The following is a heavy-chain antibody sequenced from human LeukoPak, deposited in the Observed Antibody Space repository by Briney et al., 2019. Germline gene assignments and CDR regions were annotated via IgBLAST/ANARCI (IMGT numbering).Heavy chain of an antibody. CDR1: GFTVSSNY. D-gene: IGHD3-22*01. CDR3: ARETYYYDSSGYYPYFDY. J-gene: IGHJ4*02. CDR2: IYSGGST. Sequence: PGGSLRLSCAASGFTVSSNYMRWVRQAPGKGLEWVSVIYSGGSTYYADSVKGRFTISRDNSKNTLYLQMNSLRAEDTAVYYCARETYYYDSSGYYPYFDYWGQGTLVTVSS. V-gene: IGHV3-53*01.